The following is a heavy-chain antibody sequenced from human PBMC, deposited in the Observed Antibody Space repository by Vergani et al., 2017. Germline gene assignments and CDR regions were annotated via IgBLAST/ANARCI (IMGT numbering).Heavy chain of an antibody. CDR3: ARRISAASYGAFDI. D-gene: IGHD6-13*01. Sequence: EVHLVQSGAEVKKPGESLKISCKGSGYSFTNYWIGWVRQMPGKGLEWMGIFFPGDSDTRYSPSFQGLVTISGDKSISTAYLQWSSLKASDTAMYYCARRISAASYGAFDIWGQGTMVTVSS. CDR2: FFPGDSDT. V-gene: IGHV5-51*03. J-gene: IGHJ3*02. CDR1: GYSFTNYW.